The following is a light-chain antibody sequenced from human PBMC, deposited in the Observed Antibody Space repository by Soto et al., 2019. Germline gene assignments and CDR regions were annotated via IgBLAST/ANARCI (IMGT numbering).Light chain of an antibody. CDR1: QSLLYKDGNTY. V-gene: IGKV2-30*01. CDR2: RVS. Sequence: VVMTQSPLSLPVTLGQPASISCRSSQSLLYKDGNTYLNWFQQRPGQPPRPLIYRVSNRDSGVXDXXSGSGSGTYFTLMISRVEAEDVGVYYCMQGTHWPYTFGQGTKLEIK. J-gene: IGKJ2*01. CDR3: MQGTHWPYT.